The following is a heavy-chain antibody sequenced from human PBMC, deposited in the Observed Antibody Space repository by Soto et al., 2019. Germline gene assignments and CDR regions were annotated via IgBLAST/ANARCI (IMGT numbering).Heavy chain of an antibody. CDR2: IYYSGST. Sequence: SETLSLTCTVSGGSISSYYWSWIRQPPGKGLEWIGYIYYSGSTNYNPSLKSRVTISVDTSKNQFSLKLSSVTAADTAVYYCARQNDYGDYPAFDIWGQGTMVTVSS. D-gene: IGHD4-17*01. CDR1: GGSISSYY. CDR3: ARQNDYGDYPAFDI. V-gene: IGHV4-59*08. J-gene: IGHJ3*02.